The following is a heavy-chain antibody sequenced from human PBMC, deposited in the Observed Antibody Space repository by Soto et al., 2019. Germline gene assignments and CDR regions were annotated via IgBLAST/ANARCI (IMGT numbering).Heavy chain of an antibody. CDR2: IIPIFGTA. CDR3: ARERQQLVGNYFDY. V-gene: IGHV1-69*01. J-gene: IGHJ4*02. D-gene: IGHD6-13*01. Sequence: QVQLVQSGAEVKKPGSPVKVSCKASGGTFSSYAISWVRQAPGQGLEWMGGIIPIFGTANYAQKFQGRVTITADESTSTAYMELSSLRSEDTAVYYCARERQQLVGNYFDYWGQGTLVTVSS. CDR1: GGTFSSYA.